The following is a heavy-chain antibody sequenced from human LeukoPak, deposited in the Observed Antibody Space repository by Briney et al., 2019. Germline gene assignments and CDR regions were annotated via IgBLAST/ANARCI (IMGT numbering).Heavy chain of an antibody. D-gene: IGHD3-10*01. V-gene: IGHV4-59*01. CDR2: IYYSGST. J-gene: IGHJ6*02. CDR1: GGSISSYY. CDR3: ARVRSGSYCYSMDV. Sequence: PSETLSLACTVSGGSISSYYWSWIRQPPGKGLEWIGYIYYSGSTSYNPSLKSRVTISVDTSKNQFSLNLSSVTAADTAMYYCARVRSGSYCYSMDVWGQGTTVTVSS.